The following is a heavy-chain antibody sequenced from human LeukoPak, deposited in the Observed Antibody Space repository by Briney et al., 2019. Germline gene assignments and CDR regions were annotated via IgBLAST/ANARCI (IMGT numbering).Heavy chain of an antibody. Sequence: SVTVSCKASGCTFSSYAISWVRQAPGQGLEWMGGIIPIFGTANYAQKFQGRVTITADESTSTAYMELSSLRSEDTAVYYCARGRGYCSGGSCYSRWFDPWGQGTLVTVSS. CDR3: ARGRGYCSGGSCYSRWFDP. V-gene: IGHV1-69*13. D-gene: IGHD2-15*01. J-gene: IGHJ5*02. CDR1: GCTFSSYA. CDR2: IIPIFGTA.